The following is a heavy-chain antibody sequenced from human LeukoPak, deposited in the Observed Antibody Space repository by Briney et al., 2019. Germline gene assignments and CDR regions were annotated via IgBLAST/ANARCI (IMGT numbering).Heavy chain of an antibody. CDR2: IRSKVYGGTP. Sequence: GGSLRLSCITSGFTFGDYAMTWVRQAPGKGLEWVGFIRSKVYGGTPEYAASVKGRFTISRDDSKGIAYLQMNSLKTEDTAVYYCTRDQTPYYWGQGTLVTVSS. CDR3: TRDQTPYY. J-gene: IGHJ4*02. CDR1: GFTFGDYA. V-gene: IGHV3-49*04.